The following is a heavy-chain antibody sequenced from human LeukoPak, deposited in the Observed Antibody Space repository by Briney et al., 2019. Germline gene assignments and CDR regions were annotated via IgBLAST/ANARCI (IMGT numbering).Heavy chain of an antibody. D-gene: IGHD6-6*01. CDR1: GFTLSSYA. CDR2: ISYDGSNK. J-gene: IGHJ4*02. CDR3: ARDAPAFGFYSSSLGY. Sequence: GRSLRLSCAASGFTLSSYAMHWVRQAPDKGLEWVAVISYDGSNKYYADSVKGRFTISRDTSKSTLYLQMTSLRAEDTAVYYCARDAPAFGFYSSSLGYWGQGTLVTVSS. V-gene: IGHV3-30-3*01.